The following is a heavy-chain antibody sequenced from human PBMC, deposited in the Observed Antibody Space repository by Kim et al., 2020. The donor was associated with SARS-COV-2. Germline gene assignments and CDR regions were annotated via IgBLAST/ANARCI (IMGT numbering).Heavy chain of an antibody. CDR3: ARAPHTHGLDY. CDR2: TYYRSQWYY. Sequence: SQTLSLTCVISGDSVFNDIWNWIRQSPSRGLECLGRTYYRSQWYYEYAPSFQSRITINVETSKNQFSLQMSSVTPEDTAVYFCARAPHTHGLDYWGQGAL. J-gene: IGHJ4*02. V-gene: IGHV6-1*01. D-gene: IGHD2-8*01. CDR1: GDSVFNDI.